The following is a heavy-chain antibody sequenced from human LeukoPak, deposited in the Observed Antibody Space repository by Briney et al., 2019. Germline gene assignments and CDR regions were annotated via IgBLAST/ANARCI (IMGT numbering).Heavy chain of an antibody. D-gene: IGHD3-22*01. CDR3: ATLWGSSGHSPSSDY. V-gene: IGHV4-61*10. CDR1: GGSISSGSYY. CDR2: IYTSGSP. J-gene: IGHJ4*02. Sequence: SETLSLTCTVSGGSISSGSYYWSWIRQPAGKGLEWIGCIYTSGSPNYNPSLKSRVTISVDTSKNQFSLKLSSVTAADTAVYYCATLWGSSGHSPSSDYWGQGTLVTVSS.